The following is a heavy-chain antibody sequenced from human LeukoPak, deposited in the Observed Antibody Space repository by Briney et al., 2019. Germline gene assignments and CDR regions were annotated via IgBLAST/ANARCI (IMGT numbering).Heavy chain of an antibody. V-gene: IGHV7-4-1*01. Sequence: ASVKVSCKASGYTFTSYAMNWVRQAPGQGLEWMGWINTNTGNPTYAQGFTGRFVFSLDTSVSTAYLQICSLKAEDTAVYYCAREGVLYYGDYYYYGMDVWGKGITVTVSS. CDR1: GYTFTSYA. CDR2: INTNTGNP. J-gene: IGHJ6*04. CDR3: AREGVLYYGDYYYYGMDV. D-gene: IGHD2-8*01.